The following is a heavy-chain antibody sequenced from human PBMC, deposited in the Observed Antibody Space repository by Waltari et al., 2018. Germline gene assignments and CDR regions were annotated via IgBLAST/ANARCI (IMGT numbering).Heavy chain of an antibody. CDR3: ATEDLGNVGGRTYAAFHI. D-gene: IGHD3-16*01. CDR2: FDSEDGET. CDR1: GYTLTDIS. J-gene: IGHJ3*02. Sequence: QVQLVQSGAEVKKPGASVQVSCKVSGYTLTDISIHWFRQAPGKGLEWMGGFDSEDGETNFEQKVQGRFTLTEDTSTGTAYLELSSRRSEDTAVYYCATEDLGNVGGRTYAAFHIWGQGTMVTVSS. V-gene: IGHV1-24*01.